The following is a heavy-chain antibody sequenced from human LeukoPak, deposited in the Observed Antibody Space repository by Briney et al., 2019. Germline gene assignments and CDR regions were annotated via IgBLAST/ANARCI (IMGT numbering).Heavy chain of an antibody. CDR3: ARSHTDYYDSSGLDF. CDR1: GGSISSGTYY. V-gene: IGHV4-61*09. J-gene: IGHJ4*02. D-gene: IGHD3-22*01. Sequence: PSETLSLTCTVSGGSISSGTYYWSWIRQPAGKGLESIGHIYTSGSTKYNPSLKSRVTISVDTSKNQFSLRLSSVTAADTAVYYCARSHTDYYDSSGLDFWGQGTLVTVSS. CDR2: IYTSGST.